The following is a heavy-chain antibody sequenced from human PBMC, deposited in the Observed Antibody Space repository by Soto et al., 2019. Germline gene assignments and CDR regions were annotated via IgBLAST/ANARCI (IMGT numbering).Heavy chain of an antibody. D-gene: IGHD3-16*01. CDR3: ARVPRGFGGYCRGGGGPYVDV. J-gene: IGHJ6*02. CDR2: INPNSGDT. V-gene: IGHV1-2*02. Sequence: ASVKVSCKASGYTFTGHYMQWVRQAPGQGLEWMGWINPNSGDTNYAQKFQGRVTMTRDTSISTVYMALSRLRSDDTALYYCARVPRGFGGYCRGGGGPYVDVWGQGTTVTASS. CDR1: GYTFTGHY.